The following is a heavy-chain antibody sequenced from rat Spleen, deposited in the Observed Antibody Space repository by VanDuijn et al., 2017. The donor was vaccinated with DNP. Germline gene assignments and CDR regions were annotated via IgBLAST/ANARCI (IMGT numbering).Heavy chain of an antibody. Sequence: QVQLKESGPGLVQPSQTLSLTCTVSGFSLPSYHVHWVRQPPGKGLEWMGVVWSNGDTSYSSVLKSRLSISRDTSKSQVLLTMNGLQTEDTATYYCTRGDYSYWGQGAMVTVSS. CDR3: TRGDYSY. CDR1: GFSLPSYH. V-gene: IGHV2-32*01. J-gene: IGHJ2*01. D-gene: IGHD1-7*01. CDR2: VWSNGDT.